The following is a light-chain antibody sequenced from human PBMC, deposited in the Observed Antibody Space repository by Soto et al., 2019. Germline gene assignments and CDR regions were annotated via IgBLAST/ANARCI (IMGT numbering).Light chain of an antibody. Sequence: QSALAQPASVSGSPGQSITISCTGTSSDVGAYNSVSWYQQHPHRAPQVIIYKGTQRPSGVSNRFSGSTSGNAASLTISALQADDDADYFCCSYAPESTYVFGTGTKVTVL. J-gene: IGLJ1*01. V-gene: IGLV2-23*01. CDR1: SSDVGAYNS. CDR2: KGT. CDR3: CSYAPESTYV.